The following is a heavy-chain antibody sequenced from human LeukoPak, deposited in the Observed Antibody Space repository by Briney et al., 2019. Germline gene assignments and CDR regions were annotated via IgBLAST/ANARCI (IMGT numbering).Heavy chain of an antibody. CDR1: GFTFSSYS. J-gene: IGHJ4*02. Sequence: GGSLRLSCAASGFTFSSYSMNWVRQAPGKGLEWVSSISSSSSYIYYADSVKGRFTISRDNAKNSLYLQMNSLRAEDTAVYYCARDPNYGVHYFDYWGQGTLVTVSS. CDR2: ISSSSSYI. V-gene: IGHV3-21*01. CDR3: ARDPNYGVHYFDY. D-gene: IGHD1-7*01.